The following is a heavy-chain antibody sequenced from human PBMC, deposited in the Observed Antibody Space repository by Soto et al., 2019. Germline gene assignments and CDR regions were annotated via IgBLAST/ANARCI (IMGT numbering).Heavy chain of an antibody. CDR2: IYHTGST. Sequence: SETLYLTCSVSGGSISTVGHYWTWLRQPPGKGLEWIGSIYHTGSTYYSKSLRSRLTMSVDTSKSQFSLRLSSVTAADTAVYYCARATGTLRSRNCDYWGQGSLVTVSS. CDR3: ARATGTLRSRNCDY. D-gene: IGHD1-1*01. J-gene: IGHJ4*02. CDR1: GGSISTVGHY. V-gene: IGHV4-31*03.